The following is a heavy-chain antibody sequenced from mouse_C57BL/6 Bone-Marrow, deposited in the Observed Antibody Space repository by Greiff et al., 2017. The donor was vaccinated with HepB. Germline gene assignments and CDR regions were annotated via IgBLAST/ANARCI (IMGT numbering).Heavy chain of an antibody. J-gene: IGHJ4*01. Sequence: QVQLKESGPGLVQPSQSLSITCTVSGFSLTSYGVHWVRQPPGKGLEWLGVIWSGGSTDYNAAFISRLSISKDNSKSQVFFKMNSLQADDTAIYYCAKKGLLRPSMDYWGQGTSVTVSS. D-gene: IGHD1-2*01. CDR2: IWSGGST. CDR1: GFSLTSYG. V-gene: IGHV2-4*01. CDR3: AKKGLLRPSMDY.